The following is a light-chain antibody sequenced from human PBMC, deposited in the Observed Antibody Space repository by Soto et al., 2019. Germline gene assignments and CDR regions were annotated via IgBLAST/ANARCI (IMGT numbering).Light chain of an antibody. V-gene: IGKV1-27*01. CDR3: QKYYSAPET. J-gene: IGKJ1*01. CDR1: QGISSY. Sequence: DIQMTQSPSSLSASVGDRVTITCRASQGISSYLAWYQQKPGKVPKVLIYAASTLQSGVPSRFSGSGSGTEFTLTISSLQPEDGATYYCQKYYSAPETFGQGTKVEIK. CDR2: AAS.